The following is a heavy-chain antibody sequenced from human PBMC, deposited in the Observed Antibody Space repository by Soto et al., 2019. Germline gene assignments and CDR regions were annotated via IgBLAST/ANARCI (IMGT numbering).Heavy chain of an antibody. CDR1: DGSISNFC. Sequence: PSETLSLTCTVSDGSISNFCLSWIRQPTGKGLEWIGYISSSGNTNYNPSLKSRVSISVDTSKNQFSLNLTSVTAADTAVYYCARAPMVLTRSYFDSWGQGTPVTVSS. D-gene: IGHD3-22*01. J-gene: IGHJ4*02. CDR2: ISSSGNT. V-gene: IGHV4-59*01. CDR3: ARAPMVLTRSYFDS.